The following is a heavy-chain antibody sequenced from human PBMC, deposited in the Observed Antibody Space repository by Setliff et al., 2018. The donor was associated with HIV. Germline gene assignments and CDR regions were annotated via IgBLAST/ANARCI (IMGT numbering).Heavy chain of an antibody. D-gene: IGHD3-3*01. CDR3: ARPSLGIGGGSMFNN. V-gene: IGHV4-59*08. CDR1: GGSISTSH. Sequence: SETLSLTCSVSGGSISTSHWSWIRQPPGKGLEWIGYIYKSGSTNYNASLKSRVTISADTSKNQFSLKLRSVTAADTAVYYCARPSLGIGGGSMFNNWGQGTLVTVSS. CDR2: IYKSGST. J-gene: IGHJ4*02.